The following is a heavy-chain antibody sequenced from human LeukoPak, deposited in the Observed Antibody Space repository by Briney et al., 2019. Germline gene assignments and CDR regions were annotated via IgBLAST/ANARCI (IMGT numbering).Heavy chain of an antibody. CDR1: GFTFSSYA. J-gene: IGHJ4*02. CDR3: AKDPRGYSYGGIDY. Sequence: GRSLRLSCAASGFTFSSYAMHWVRQAPGKGLEWVAVISYDGSNKYYADSVKGRFTISRDNSKNTLYLQMSSLRAEDTAVYYCAKDPRGYSYGGIDYWGQGTLVTVSS. D-gene: IGHD5-18*01. V-gene: IGHV3-30-3*01. CDR2: ISYDGSNK.